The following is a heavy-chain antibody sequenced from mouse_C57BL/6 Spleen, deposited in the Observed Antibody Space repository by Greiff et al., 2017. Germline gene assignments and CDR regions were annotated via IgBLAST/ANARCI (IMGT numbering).Heavy chain of an antibody. CDR1: GYTFTSSW. J-gene: IGHJ3*01. Sequence: QVQLQQPGAELVVPGASVKLSCKASGYTFTSSWMHWVKQRPGQGLEWIGEIDPSDSYTNYNQKFKGKSTLTVDKSSSTAYMQLSSLTSEDSAVDYCARTGKGPFAYWGQGTLVTVSA. V-gene: IGHV1-69*01. D-gene: IGHD3-2*01. CDR2: IDPSDSYT. CDR3: ARTGKGPFAY.